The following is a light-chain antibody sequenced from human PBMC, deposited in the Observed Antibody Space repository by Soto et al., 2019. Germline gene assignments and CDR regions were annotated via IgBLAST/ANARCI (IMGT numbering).Light chain of an antibody. J-gene: IGKJ2*01. CDR2: GAS. Sequence: EIVLTQSPGTLSLSPGERAKHSCRASQSVSSSYLAWYQQKPGQAPRLLIYGASSRATGIPDRFSGSGSGTDFTLTISRLEPEDFAVYFCQQYGNSPPNTFGQGTKVDIK. CDR3: QQYGNSPPNT. CDR1: QSVSSSY. V-gene: IGKV3-20*01.